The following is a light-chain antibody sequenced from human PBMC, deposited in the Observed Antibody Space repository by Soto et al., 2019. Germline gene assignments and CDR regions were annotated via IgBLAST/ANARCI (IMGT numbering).Light chain of an antibody. CDR2: DAS. CDR3: QQYKNWPPIT. Sequence: EIVMTQSPATLSVSPGERATHSCRASQSVTNKLAWYQQKPGQSPRLLIYDASTRATGIPARFSGSGSGTEFSLTISSLQSEDFAVYYCQQYKNWPPITFGQGTRLEIK. V-gene: IGKV3-15*01. J-gene: IGKJ5*01. CDR1: QSVTNK.